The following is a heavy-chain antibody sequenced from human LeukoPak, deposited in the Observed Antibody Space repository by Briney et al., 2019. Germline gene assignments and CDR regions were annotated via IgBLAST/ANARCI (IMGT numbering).Heavy chain of an antibody. Sequence: GGSLRLSCAASGFTFSSYWMSWVRQAPGKGQEWVANIKQDGSEKYYVDSVKGRFTISRDNAKNSLYLQMNSLRAEDTAVYYCARAQGYCTNGVCPQYYYYYYGMDVWGQGTAVTVSS. CDR2: IKQDGSEK. CDR3: ARAQGYCTNGVCPQYYYYYYGMDV. V-gene: IGHV3-7*01. J-gene: IGHJ6*02. D-gene: IGHD2-8*01. CDR1: GFTFSSYW.